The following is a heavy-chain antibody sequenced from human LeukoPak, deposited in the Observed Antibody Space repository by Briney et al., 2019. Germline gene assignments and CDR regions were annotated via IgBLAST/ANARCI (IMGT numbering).Heavy chain of an antibody. CDR1: GFTFSSYS. CDR2: ISSSSSTI. J-gene: IGHJ5*02. D-gene: IGHD3-3*01. V-gene: IGHV3-48*01. Sequence: PGGSLRLSCAASGFTFSSYSMNWVRQAPGKGLEWVSYISSSSSTIYYADSVKGRFTISRDNAKNSLYLQMNSLRAEDTAVYYCARGTIFGVVRYWFDPWGQGTLVTVSS. CDR3: ARGTIFGVVRYWFDP.